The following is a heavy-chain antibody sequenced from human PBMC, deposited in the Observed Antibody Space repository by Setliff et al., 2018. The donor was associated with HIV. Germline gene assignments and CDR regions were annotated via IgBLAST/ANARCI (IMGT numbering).Heavy chain of an antibody. CDR2: ITPSGAT. J-gene: IGHJ6*02. CDR1: GGSVSGHY. CDR3: ARGHCSGTNCYGVDYYVMDV. D-gene: IGHD2-2*01. Sequence: SETLSLTCAVYGGSVSGHYWGWLRQPPGKGLEWIGEITPSGATNYLPSPKSRVSMSVDKSKNQFSLKLTSVTAADTAVYYCARGHCSGTNCYGVDYYVMDVWGQGTTVTVS. V-gene: IGHV4-34*01.